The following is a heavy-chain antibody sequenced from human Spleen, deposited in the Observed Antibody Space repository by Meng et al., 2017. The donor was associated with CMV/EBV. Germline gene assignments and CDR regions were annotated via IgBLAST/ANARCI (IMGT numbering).Heavy chain of an antibody. CDR2: IYPGDSDT. Sequence: GESLKISCKGSGYSFTNYWIAWVRQMPGKGLEWVGVIYPGDSDTRYSPPFEGQVTFSADKSTSTAYLQWSSLKASDTAMYYCAKIEARSTNYYYGMDVWAQGTTVTVSS. D-gene: IGHD6-6*01. V-gene: IGHV5-51*01. CDR3: AKIEARSTNYYYGMDV. CDR1: GYSFTNYW. J-gene: IGHJ6*02.